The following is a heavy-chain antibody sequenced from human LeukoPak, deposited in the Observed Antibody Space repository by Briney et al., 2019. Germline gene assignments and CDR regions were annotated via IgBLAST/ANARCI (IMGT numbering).Heavy chain of an antibody. CDR1: GFTFSSYA. V-gene: IGHV3-23*01. D-gene: IGHD3-22*01. CDR2: ISGSGGST. J-gene: IGHJ4*02. CDR3: AKDPLYGYYDSSCSFDY. Sequence: GGSLRLSCAASGFTFSSYAMSWVRQAPGKGLEWVSAISGSGGSTYYADSVKGRFTISRDNSKNTLYLQMNSLRAEDTAVYYCAKDPLYGYYDSSCSFDYWGQGTLVTVSS.